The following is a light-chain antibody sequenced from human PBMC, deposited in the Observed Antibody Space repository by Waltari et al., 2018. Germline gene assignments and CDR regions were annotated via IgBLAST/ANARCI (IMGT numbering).Light chain of an antibody. CDR3: MQALQTPYT. V-gene: IGKV2-28*01. J-gene: IGKJ2*01. CDR1: QSLLHSNGYNY. Sequence: DIVMTQSPLSLPVTPGEPAPIPCRSSQSLLHSNGYNYLVWYLQKPGQSPQLLIYLGSNRASGVPDRVSGSGSGTDFTLKISRVEAEDVGVYYCMQALQTPYTFGQGTKLEIK. CDR2: LGS.